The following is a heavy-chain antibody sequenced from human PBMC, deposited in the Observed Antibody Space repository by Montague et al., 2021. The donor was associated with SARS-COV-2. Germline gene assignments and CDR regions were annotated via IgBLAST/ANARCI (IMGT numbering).Heavy chain of an antibody. J-gene: IGHJ5*02. CDR3: ARDGHRRLSIEGRFDP. D-gene: IGHD6-6*01. Sequence: SLRLSCPASGFTFRSYAMHWVRQTPGKGLEWVASISDDGTNKFYVDSVKGRFTISRDNSKSSLYLQMNSLRADDTAVYYCARDGHRRLSIEGRFDPWGQGTLVTVSS. CDR2: ISDDGTNK. CDR1: GFTFRSYA. V-gene: IGHV3-30*04.